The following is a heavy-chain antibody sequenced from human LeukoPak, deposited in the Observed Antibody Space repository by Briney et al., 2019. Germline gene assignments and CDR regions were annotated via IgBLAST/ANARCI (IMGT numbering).Heavy chain of an antibody. CDR1: GFTFSSYA. V-gene: IGHV3-30-3*01. Sequence: GRSLRLSCAASGFTFSSYAMHWVRQAPGKGLEWVAVISYDGSNKYYADSVKGRFTISRDNSKNTLYLQMNSLRAEDTAVYYCARVGMTNALDIWGQGTMVTVSS. CDR2: ISYDGSNK. D-gene: IGHD7-27*01. J-gene: IGHJ3*02. CDR3: ARVGMTNALDI.